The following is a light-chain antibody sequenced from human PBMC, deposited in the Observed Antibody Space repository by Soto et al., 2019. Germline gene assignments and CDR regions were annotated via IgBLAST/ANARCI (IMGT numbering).Light chain of an antibody. J-gene: IGKJ4*01. CDR3: QQYGNSPLT. V-gene: IGKV3-20*01. Sequence: EIVLTQSPDTLSLSPGQRATLSCRASQSVRSDYFAWYQRKPGQAPRVIIFGVSTRATGVPDRFSGSGSGTDFTLTISRLEPEDFALYYCQQYGNSPLTFGGGTKVEIK. CDR2: GVS. CDR1: QSVRSDY.